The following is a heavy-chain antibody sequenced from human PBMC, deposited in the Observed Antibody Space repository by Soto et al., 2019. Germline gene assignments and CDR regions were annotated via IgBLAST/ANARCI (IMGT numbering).Heavy chain of an antibody. Sequence: QVQLVESGGGVVQPGRSLRLSCAASGFTFSSYGMHWVRQAPGKGLEWVAVIWYDGSNKYYADSVKGRFTSSRDNSKKMPDLQMNSLRAEDTAVYYCARASGTVATSVWFDPWGQGTLVTVSS. V-gene: IGHV3-33*01. CDR3: ARASGTVATSVWFDP. J-gene: IGHJ5*02. CDR2: IWYDGSNK. D-gene: IGHD4-17*01. CDR1: GFTFSSYG.